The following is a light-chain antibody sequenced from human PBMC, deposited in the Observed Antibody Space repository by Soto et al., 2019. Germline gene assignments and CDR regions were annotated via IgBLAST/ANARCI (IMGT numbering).Light chain of an antibody. CDR1: QSVSSN. CDR2: DSS. Sequence: EIVMTQSPATLSVSPGERATLSCRASQSVSSNLAWYQQKPGQAPRLLIYDSSTRATGIPARFSGSGSGTEFTLTISSLQPEDFATYYCLQHHTFPRTFGQGTKVEIK. J-gene: IGKJ1*01. V-gene: IGKV3-15*01. CDR3: LQHHTFPRT.